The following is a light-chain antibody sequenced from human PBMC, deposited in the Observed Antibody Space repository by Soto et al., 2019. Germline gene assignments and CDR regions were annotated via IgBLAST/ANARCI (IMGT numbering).Light chain of an antibody. CDR2: DAS. V-gene: IGKV3-11*01. J-gene: IGKJ1*01. CDR3: LQRSSWPWT. Sequence: EIVLAQSPATLSLSPGERATLSCRASQSVNSYLAWYQQKPGQAPRLLIYDASNRATDIPARFSGSGSGTDFPLTISSLEPADFAVYYCLQRSSWPWTFGQGTKVEIK. CDR1: QSVNSY.